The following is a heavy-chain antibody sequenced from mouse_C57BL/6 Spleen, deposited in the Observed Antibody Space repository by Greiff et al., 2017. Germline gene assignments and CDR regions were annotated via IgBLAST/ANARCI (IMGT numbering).Heavy chain of an antibody. CDR2: IDPETGGT. V-gene: IGHV1-15*01. D-gene: IGHD1-1*01. CDR3: TRRDYYGSSMDY. Sequence: VQLQQSGAELVRPGASVTLSCKASGYTFTDYEMHWVKQTPVHGLEWIGAIDPETGGTAYNQKFKGKAILTADKSSSTAYMELRSLTSEDSAVYYCTRRDYYGSSMDYWGQGTSVTVSS. CDR1: GYTFTDYE. J-gene: IGHJ4*01.